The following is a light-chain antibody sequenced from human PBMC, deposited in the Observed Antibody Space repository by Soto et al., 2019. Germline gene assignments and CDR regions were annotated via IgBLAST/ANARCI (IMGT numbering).Light chain of an antibody. CDR2: GAF. CDR1: PSVTNF. J-gene: IGKJ5*01. CDR3: QQRNVWPPVT. Sequence: EIVLPQSPATLSLSPGERATLSCRASPSVTNFLDWYQQKPGQAPRLLIYGAFNRATGIPARFSGSGSGTDFSLTISSLGPEDSAVYYCQQRNVWPPVTFGQGTRLEIK. V-gene: IGKV3-11*01.